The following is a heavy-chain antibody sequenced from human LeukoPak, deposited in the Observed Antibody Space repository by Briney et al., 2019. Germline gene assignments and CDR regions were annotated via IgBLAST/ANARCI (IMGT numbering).Heavy chain of an antibody. V-gene: IGHV4-39*01. Sequence: PSETLSLTCTVSGGSISSYYWGWIRQPSGKELEWIGSIYHSGTTSYNPSLKSRVTLSVDTSKNQLSLRLSSVTAADTALYYCARQKEATGDSSVYRPFDFWGQGTLVTVSS. CDR2: IYHSGTT. J-gene: IGHJ4*02. CDR3: ARQKEATGDSSVYRPFDF. D-gene: IGHD3-22*01. CDR1: GGSISSYY.